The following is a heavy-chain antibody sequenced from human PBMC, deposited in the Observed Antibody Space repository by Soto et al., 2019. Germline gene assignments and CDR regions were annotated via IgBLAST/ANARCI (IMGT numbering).Heavy chain of an antibody. CDR1: GFTFSSYS. CDR3: ASHFIAARPY. J-gene: IGHJ4*02. CDR2: ISSSSSYI. D-gene: IGHD6-6*01. Sequence: GSLILSYAASGFTFSSYSMNWIRQAPGKGLEWVSSISSSSSYIYYADSVKGRFTISRDNAKNSLYLQMNSLRAEDTAVYYCASHFIAARPYWGQGTLVNVSS. V-gene: IGHV3-21*01.